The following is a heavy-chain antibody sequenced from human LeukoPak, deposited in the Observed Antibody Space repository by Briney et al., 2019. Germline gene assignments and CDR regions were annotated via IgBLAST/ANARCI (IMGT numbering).Heavy chain of an antibody. V-gene: IGHV4-34*01. CDR1: GGSFSGYY. J-gene: IGHJ4*02. Sequence: SETLSLTCAVYGGSFSGYYRSWIRQPPGKGLEWIGEINHRGSTNYNPSLKSRATISVDTSKNQFSLKLSSVTAADTAMYYCARGDILTGLGYWGQGALVTVSS. CDR2: INHRGST. CDR3: ARGDILTGLGY. D-gene: IGHD3-9*01.